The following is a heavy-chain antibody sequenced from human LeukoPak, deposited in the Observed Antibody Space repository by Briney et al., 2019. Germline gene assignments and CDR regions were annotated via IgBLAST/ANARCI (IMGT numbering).Heavy chain of an antibody. D-gene: IGHD6-19*01. CDR2: IYTSGST. CDR3: AREIFGYSSGWSDAFDI. CDR1: GGSISSGSYA. Sequence: SETLSLTCAVSGGSISSGSYAWSWLRQPAGKGLEWIGSIYTSGSTNYNPSLKSRVTISVDTSKNQCSLKLSSVTAADTAVYYCAREIFGYSSGWSDAFDIWGRGTRVTVSS. V-gene: IGHV4-61*02. J-gene: IGHJ3*02.